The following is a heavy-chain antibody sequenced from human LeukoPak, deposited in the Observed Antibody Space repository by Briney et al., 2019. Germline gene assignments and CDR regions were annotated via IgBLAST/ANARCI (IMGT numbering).Heavy chain of an antibody. D-gene: IGHD3-3*01. CDR1: GFTFSSFW. CDR2: INGDGTTT. Sequence: GGSLRLSCAVSGFTFSSFWMDWVRQAPGKGLVWLSTINGDGTTTGDADSVKGRFTISRDNAKNMLYLQMNSLRVDDTAVYYCLRNRGFYTYDYWGQGTLVTVSS. J-gene: IGHJ4*02. V-gene: IGHV3-74*01. CDR3: LRNRGFYTYDY.